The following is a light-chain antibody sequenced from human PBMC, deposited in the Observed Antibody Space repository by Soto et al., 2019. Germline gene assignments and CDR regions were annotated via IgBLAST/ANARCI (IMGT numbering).Light chain of an antibody. Sequence: EIVLTQSPGTLSLSPGERATLSCRASQSVSSSYLAWYQQKPGQAPRLLIYGTSTRATGIPARFSGSGSGTDFTLTISSLEPEDFAVYYCQHRANWPLTFGGGTKVDI. CDR1: QSVSSSY. V-gene: IGKV3D-20*02. CDR3: QHRANWPLT. J-gene: IGKJ4*01. CDR2: GTS.